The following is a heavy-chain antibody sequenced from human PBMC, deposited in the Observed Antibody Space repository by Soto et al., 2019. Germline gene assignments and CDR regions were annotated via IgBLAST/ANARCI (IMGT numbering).Heavy chain of an antibody. J-gene: IGHJ3*02. D-gene: IGHD3-10*01. CDR1: GFPFSSYA. CDR3: AKDRGYYFGSGSYYDAFAI. V-gene: IGHV3-23*01. Sequence: EVQVLESGGGLAQPGGSLRLSCSASGFPFSSYAMSWVRQAPGKGLEWVSSISGGGASTEYADSVKGQFTISRDTSKNMVYLQMNNLRADDTAVYYCAKDRGYYFGSGSYYDAFAIWGQGTTVTVSS. CDR2: ISGGGAST.